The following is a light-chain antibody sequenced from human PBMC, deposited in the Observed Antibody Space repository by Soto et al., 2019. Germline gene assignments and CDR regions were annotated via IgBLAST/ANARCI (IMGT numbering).Light chain of an antibody. V-gene: IGKV1-27*01. CDR1: QGISSY. CDR3: QRTYDAPPLA. Sequence: DIQLTQSPSSLSASVGDRVTITCRVSQGISSYLNWYRQKPGKVPKLLIYSASNLQSGVPSRFSGSQSATDFTLTISLLHPENVPTYYCQRTYDAPPLAFGGGTKVEIK. J-gene: IGKJ4*01. CDR2: SAS.